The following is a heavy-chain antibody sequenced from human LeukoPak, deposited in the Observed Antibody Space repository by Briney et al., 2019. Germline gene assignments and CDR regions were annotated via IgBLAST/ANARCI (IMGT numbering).Heavy chain of an antibody. D-gene: IGHD6-6*01. V-gene: IGHV1-2*02. CDR1: GYTFTGYY. CDR2: INPNSGGT. CDR3: ARDPSYGSSSPYYFDY. Sequence: ASVKVSCTASGYTFTGYYMHWVRQAPGQGIEWMGWINPNSGGTNYAQKFQGRVTMTSDTTISTAYMELSRLRSEATAVYYCARDPSYGSSSPYYFDYWGQGTLVTVSS. J-gene: IGHJ4*02.